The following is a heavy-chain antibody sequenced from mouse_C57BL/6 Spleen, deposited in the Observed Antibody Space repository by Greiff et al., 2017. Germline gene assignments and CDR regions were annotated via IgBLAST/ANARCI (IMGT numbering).Heavy chain of an antibody. CDR3: ARSESPWFAY. V-gene: IGHV1-19*01. J-gene: IGHJ3*01. CDR2: INPYNGGT. Sequence: VKPGASVKMSCKASGYTFTDYYMNWVKQSHGKSLEWIGVINPYNGGTSYNQKFKGKATLTVDKSSSTAYMELNSLTSEDSAVYYCARSESPWFAYWGQGTLVTVSA. CDR1: GYTFTDYY.